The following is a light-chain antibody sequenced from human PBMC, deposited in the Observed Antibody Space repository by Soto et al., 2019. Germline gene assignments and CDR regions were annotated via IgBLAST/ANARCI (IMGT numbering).Light chain of an antibody. CDR1: QRVGSN. CDR2: GIS. J-gene: IGKJ5*01. Sequence: ELVLTPSPVTLSVSPGERVTLSCRASQRVGSNYLAWYQQKPGQTPRLLIYGISARATGIPDRFTGSGSGTEFTLTISSLQSEDVAVYYCQQYTSWPITFGQGTQLEI. V-gene: IGKV3-15*01. CDR3: QQYTSWPIT.